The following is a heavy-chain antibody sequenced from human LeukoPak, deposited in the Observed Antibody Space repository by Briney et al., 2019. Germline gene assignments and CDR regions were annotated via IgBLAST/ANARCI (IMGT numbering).Heavy chain of an antibody. V-gene: IGHV1-2*02. D-gene: IGHD2-15*01. CDR2: INPNSGGT. CDR3: AREYIVVVVAVTNRDDAFDL. J-gene: IGHJ3*01. CDR1: GYTFTGYY. Sequence: ASVKVSCKASGYTFTGYYMNWVRQAPGQGLEWMGWINPNSGGTNYAQKFQGRVTMTWDTSISTAYMELSSHKSNDTAVYYCAREYIVVVVAVTNRDDAFDLWGQGTMVTVSS.